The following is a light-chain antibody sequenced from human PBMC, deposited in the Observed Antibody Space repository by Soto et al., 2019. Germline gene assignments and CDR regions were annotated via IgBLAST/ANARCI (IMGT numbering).Light chain of an antibody. Sequence: EIVLTQSPGTLSLSPGERATLSCRASQSVGSTLAWYQQKPGQAPRLLIYDAFNRATGIPARFSGGGSGTDFTLTISSLEAEDFAVYYCQQYGSSPYTFGQGTKLEIK. CDR1: QSVGST. CDR3: QQYGSSPYT. CDR2: DAF. J-gene: IGKJ2*01. V-gene: IGKV3-11*01.